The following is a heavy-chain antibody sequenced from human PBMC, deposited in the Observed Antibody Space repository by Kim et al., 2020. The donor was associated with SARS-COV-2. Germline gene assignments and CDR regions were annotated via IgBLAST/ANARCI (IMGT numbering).Heavy chain of an antibody. Sequence: GGSLRLSCAASGFTFSSYGMHWVRQAPGKGLEWVAVISYDGSNKYYADSVKGRFTISRDNSKNTLYLQMNSLRAEDTAVYYCAREEGDTPGYNFDYWGQGTLVTVSS. CDR2: ISYDGSNK. CDR3: AREEGDTPGYNFDY. CDR1: GFTFSSYG. D-gene: IGHD2-15*01. V-gene: IGHV3-33*05. J-gene: IGHJ4*02.